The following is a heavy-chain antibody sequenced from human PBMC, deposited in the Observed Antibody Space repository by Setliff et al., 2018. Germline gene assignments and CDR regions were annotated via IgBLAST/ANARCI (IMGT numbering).Heavy chain of an antibody. V-gene: IGHV4-59*11. CDR1: GGSISSHY. CDR2: IYYSGST. CDR3: ARDGYFGSGTYNV. J-gene: IGHJ6*02. D-gene: IGHD3-10*01. Sequence: ASETLSLTCTVSGGSISSHYWSWIRQPPGKGLEWIGSIYYSGSTNYNPSLKSRVTISVDTSKNQFSLKLSSVTAADTAVYYCARDGYFGSGTYNVWGQGTTVTVSS.